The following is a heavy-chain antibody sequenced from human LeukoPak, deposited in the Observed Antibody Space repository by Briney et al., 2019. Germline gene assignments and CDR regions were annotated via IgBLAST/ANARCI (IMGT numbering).Heavy chain of an antibody. J-gene: IGHJ4*02. D-gene: IGHD3-22*01. V-gene: IGHV4-34*01. CDR3: ARGGPYYYDSSGPQPLDY. Sequence: SETLSLTCAVYGGSFSGYYWSWIRQPPGKGLEWIGKINHSGSTNYNPSLKSRVTISVDTSKNQFSLKLSSVTAADTAVYYCARGGPYYYDSSGPQPLDYWGQGTLVTVSS. CDR2: INHSGST. CDR1: GGSFSGYY.